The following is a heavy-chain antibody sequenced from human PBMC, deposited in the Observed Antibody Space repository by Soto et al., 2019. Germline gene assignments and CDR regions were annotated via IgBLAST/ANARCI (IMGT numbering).Heavy chain of an antibody. CDR1: GFTFSSYG. J-gene: IGHJ4*02. Sequence: QVQLVESGGGVVQPGRSLRLSCAASGFTFSSYGMHWVRQAPGKGLEWVAVISYDGSNKYYADSVKGRFTISRDNSKNTLYLQMNSLRAEETAVYYCAKGGRADVEYFDYWGQGTLVTVSS. V-gene: IGHV3-30*18. CDR3: AKGGRADVEYFDY. CDR2: ISYDGSNK. D-gene: IGHD1-26*01.